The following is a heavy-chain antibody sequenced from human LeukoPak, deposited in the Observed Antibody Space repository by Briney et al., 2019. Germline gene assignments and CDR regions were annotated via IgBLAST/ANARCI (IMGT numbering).Heavy chain of an antibody. V-gene: IGHV1-69*13. Sequence: SVKVSCKASGGTFSSYAISWVRQAPGQGLEWMGGIIPIFGTANYAQRFQGRVTITADESTSTAYMELSSLRSEDTAVYYCARAHRDSKARAYYYGTGSYYNAFDYWGQGTLVTVSS. J-gene: IGHJ4*02. CDR1: GGTFSSYA. CDR2: IIPIFGTA. D-gene: IGHD3-10*01. CDR3: ARAHRDSKARAYYYGTGSYYNAFDY.